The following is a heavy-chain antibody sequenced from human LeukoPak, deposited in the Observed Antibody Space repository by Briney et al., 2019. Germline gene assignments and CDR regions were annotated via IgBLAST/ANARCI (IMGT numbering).Heavy chain of an antibody. CDR3: ASLATYSSSWYSIDY. CDR2: ISGSGGST. V-gene: IGHV3-23*01. Sequence: GGSLRLSCAASGFTFSSYAMSWVRQAPGKGLEWVSAISGSGGSTYYADSVKGRFTISRDNSKNTLYLQMNSLRAEDTAVYYCASLATYSSSWYSIDYWGQGTLVTVSS. D-gene: IGHD6-13*01. CDR1: GFTFSSYA. J-gene: IGHJ4*02.